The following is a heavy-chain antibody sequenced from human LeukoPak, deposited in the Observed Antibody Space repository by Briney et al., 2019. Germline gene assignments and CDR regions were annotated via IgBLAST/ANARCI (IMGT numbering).Heavy chain of an antibody. D-gene: IGHD6-6*01. CDR1: GYTFTSYD. J-gene: IGHJ4*02. CDR3: ARSGPIAAEGRY. V-gene: IGHV1-8*01. CDR2: MNPNSGNT. Sequence: ASVKVSCKASGYTFTSYDINWVRQATGQGLEWMGWMNPNSGNTGYAQKFQGRVTMTRNTSISTAYMELSSLRSEDTAVYYCARSGPIAAEGRYWGQGTLVTVSS.